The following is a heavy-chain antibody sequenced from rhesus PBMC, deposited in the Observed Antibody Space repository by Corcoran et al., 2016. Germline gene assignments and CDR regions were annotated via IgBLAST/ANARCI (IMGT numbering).Heavy chain of an antibody. CDR2: IYGSGDST. CDR3: ARRETMVAPYGLDS. CDR1: GGSISDSYY. J-gene: IGHJ6*01. Sequence: QVQLQESGPGLVKPSETLSLTCAVSGGSISDSYYWSWIRQPPGKGLEWIGYIYGSGDSTYNNPPLSSRVTIAIDTSTNQFSLKLSSVTAADTAVYYCARRETMVAPYGLDSWGQGVVVTVSS. V-gene: IGHV4-106*01. D-gene: IGHD4-4*01.